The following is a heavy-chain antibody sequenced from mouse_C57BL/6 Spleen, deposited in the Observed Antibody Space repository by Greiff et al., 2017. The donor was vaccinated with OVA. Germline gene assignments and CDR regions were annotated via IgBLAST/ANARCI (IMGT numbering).Heavy chain of an antibody. J-gene: IGHJ1*03. CDR3: ARDRGGDWYFDV. CDR2: INYDGSST. D-gene: IGHD1-1*02. CDR1: GFTFSDYY. V-gene: IGHV5-16*01. Sequence: EVMLVESEGGLVQPGRSMKLSCTASGFTFSDYYMAWVRQVPEKGLEWVANINYDGSSTYYLDSLKSRFIISRDNAKNILYLQMSSLKSEDTATYYCARDRGGDWYFDVWGTGTTVTVSS.